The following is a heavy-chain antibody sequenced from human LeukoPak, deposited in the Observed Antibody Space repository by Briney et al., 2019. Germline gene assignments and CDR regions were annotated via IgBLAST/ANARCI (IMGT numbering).Heavy chain of an antibody. CDR1: GYTFTAWY. Sequence: GASVKVSCKASGYTFTAWYIHSVRQAPGHGLEWMGWIDPNSGGATYAQKFQGRVTMTRDTSISTAYMELSSLRSDDTAVYYCARPGNWWFDPWGQGTLVTVSS. CDR3: ARPGNWWFDP. CDR2: IDPNSGGA. D-gene: IGHD1-1*01. V-gene: IGHV1-2*02. J-gene: IGHJ5*02.